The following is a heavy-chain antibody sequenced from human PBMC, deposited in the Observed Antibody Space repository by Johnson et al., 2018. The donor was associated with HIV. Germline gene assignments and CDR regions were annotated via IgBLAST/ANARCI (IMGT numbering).Heavy chain of an antibody. CDR2: ITWNSGSI. J-gene: IGHJ3*02. Sequence: VQLVESGGGLVQPGRSLRLSCAASGFTFDDYAIHWVRQAPGKGLEWVSGITWNSGSIGYADSVKGRFTISRDNAKNSLYLQMNRLRAEDTAVYYCARGMARIAFDIWGQGTMVTVSS. V-gene: IGHV3-9*01. D-gene: IGHD5-24*01. CDR3: ARGMARIAFDI. CDR1: GFTFDDYA.